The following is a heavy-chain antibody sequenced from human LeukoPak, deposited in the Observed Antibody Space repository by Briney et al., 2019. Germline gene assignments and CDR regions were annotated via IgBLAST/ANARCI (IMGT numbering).Heavy chain of an antibody. Sequence: GGSLRLSCAAAGFTFRSYAMSWVRQAPGKGLEWVSTLSGSDSSRYYADSVKGLFIISRDNSKNTLYLQMNSLRAEDTAVFYCARHLQTIQRYFDRWGRGTLVTVPS. CDR1: GFTFRSYA. D-gene: IGHD1-1*01. V-gene: IGHV3-23*01. J-gene: IGHJ2*01. CDR3: ARHLQTIQRYFDR. CDR2: LSGSDSSR.